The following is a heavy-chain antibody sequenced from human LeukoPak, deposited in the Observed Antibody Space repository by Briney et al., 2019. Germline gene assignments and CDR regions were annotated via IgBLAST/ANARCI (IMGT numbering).Heavy chain of an antibody. CDR1: GYTFTGYY. V-gene: IGHV1-18*04. CDR3: AREWGLYDYVWGSYRPQYYFDY. J-gene: IGHJ4*02. Sequence: ASVKVSCKASGYTFTGYYMHWVRQAPGQGLEWMGWISAYNGNTNYAQKLQGRVTMTTDTSTSTAYMELRSLRSDDTAVYYCAREWGLYDYVWGSYRPQYYFDYWGQGTLVTVSS. D-gene: IGHD3-16*02. CDR2: ISAYNGNT.